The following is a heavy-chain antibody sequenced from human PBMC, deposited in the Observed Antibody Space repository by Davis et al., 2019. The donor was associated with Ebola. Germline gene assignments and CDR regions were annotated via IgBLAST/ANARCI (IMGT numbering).Heavy chain of an antibody. Sequence: GESLKISCAASGFPFSDFPMFWVRQAPGKGLEWVAVIWYDGSNKYYADSVKGRFTISRDNSKNTLYLQMNSLRAEDTAVYYCARSGLSFGVVKYHYGMDVWGKGTTVTVSS. J-gene: IGHJ6*04. D-gene: IGHD3-3*01. CDR2: IWYDGSNK. V-gene: IGHV3-33*08. CDR3: ARSGLSFGVVKYHYGMDV. CDR1: GFPFSDFP.